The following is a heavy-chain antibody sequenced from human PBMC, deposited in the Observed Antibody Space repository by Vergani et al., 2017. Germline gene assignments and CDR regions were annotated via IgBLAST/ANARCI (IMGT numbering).Heavy chain of an antibody. CDR3: ARARCSETCYMSNWRDS. J-gene: IGHJ5*01. CDR2: IKSDGSIT. Sequence: DVHLAESGGGFFQPGGSLRLSCSASGFSFNSYWMHWVRQVPGKGLLWVSRIKSDGSITAYADSVKGRFTISRDNAQNTLYLQMNSLRVEDTGVYYCARARCSETCYMSNWRDSRGQGTLVTVSS. V-gene: IGHV3-74*03. CDR1: GFSFNSYW. D-gene: IGHD2-15*01.